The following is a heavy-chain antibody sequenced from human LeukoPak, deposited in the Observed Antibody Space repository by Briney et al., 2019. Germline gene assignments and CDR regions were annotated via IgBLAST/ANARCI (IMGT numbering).Heavy chain of an antibody. Sequence: PGGSLRLSCEAPEFTFISNWMHWVGQAPGKGLGWASRIKSDESSTTYADSVKGRFTTSRDNAKNTLYLQMNSLRAEDTAVYYCARDAAAYCSGGSCYPRYWGQGTLVIVSS. CDR1: EFTFISNW. CDR3: ARDAAAYCSGGSCYPRY. J-gene: IGHJ4*02. V-gene: IGHV3-74*01. CDR2: IKSDESST. D-gene: IGHD2-15*01.